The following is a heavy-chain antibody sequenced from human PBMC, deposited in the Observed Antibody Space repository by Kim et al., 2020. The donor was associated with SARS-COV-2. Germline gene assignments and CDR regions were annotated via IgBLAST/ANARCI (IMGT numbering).Heavy chain of an antibody. V-gene: IGHV3-23*01. Sequence: GGSLRLSCAASGFTFSSYAMSWVRQAPGKGLEWVSAISGSGGSTYYADSVKGRFTISRDNSKNTLYLQMNSLRAEDTAVYYCAKAVTMIVMVGTFDYWGQGTLVTVSS. CDR2: ISGSGGST. J-gene: IGHJ4*02. CDR3: AKAVTMIVMVGTFDY. CDR1: GFTFSSYA. D-gene: IGHD3-22*01.